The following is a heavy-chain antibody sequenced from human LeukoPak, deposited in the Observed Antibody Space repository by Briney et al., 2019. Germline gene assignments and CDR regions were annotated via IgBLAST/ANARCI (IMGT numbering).Heavy chain of an antibody. Sequence: SMKVSCKASGGTFSSYAISWVRQASGQGLEWMGRIIPILGIANYAQKFQGRVTITADKSTSTAYMELSSLRSEDTAVYYCARSGVVVTAIPFDYWGQGTLVTVSS. CDR2: IIPILGIA. D-gene: IGHD2-21*02. V-gene: IGHV1-69*04. J-gene: IGHJ4*02. CDR3: ARSGVVVTAIPFDY. CDR1: GGTFSSYA.